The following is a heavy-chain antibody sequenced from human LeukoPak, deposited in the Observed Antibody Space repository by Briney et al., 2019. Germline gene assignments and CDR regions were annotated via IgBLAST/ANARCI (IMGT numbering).Heavy chain of an antibody. CDR3: ARAGYSSSWYYFDY. CDR1: GGSISSTNW. J-gene: IGHJ4*02. CDR2: IYHSGST. D-gene: IGHD6-13*01. V-gene: IGHV4-4*02. Sequence: SETLSLTCAVSGGSISSTNWWSWVRQPPGKGLEWIGEIYHSGSTNYNPSLKSRVTISVDKSKNEFFLKLTSVTAADTAVYYCARAGYSSSWYYFDYWGQGTLVTVSS.